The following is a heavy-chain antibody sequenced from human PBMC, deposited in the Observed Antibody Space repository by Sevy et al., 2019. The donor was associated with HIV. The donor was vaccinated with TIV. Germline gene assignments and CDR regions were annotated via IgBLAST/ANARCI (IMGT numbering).Heavy chain of an antibody. CDR3: ARALQDYYYALDV. J-gene: IGHJ6*02. V-gene: IGHV4-59*01. CDR2: IYYSGST. CDR1: GDSISGYY. Sequence: SETLSLTCTVSGDSISGYYWSWIRQPPWKGLEWIGYIYYSGSTNYNSSLKSRVAISVDTSKNQFSLKLRSVTAADTAVYYCARALQDYYYALDVWGQGTTVTVSS.